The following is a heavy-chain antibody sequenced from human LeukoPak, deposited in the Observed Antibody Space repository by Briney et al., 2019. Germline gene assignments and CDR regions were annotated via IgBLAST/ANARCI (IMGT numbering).Heavy chain of an antibody. Sequence: GGSLRLSCAASGFTFSYYWMSWVRQAPGKGLEWVANIKQDGSDKYYVDSVKGRFTISRDNAKNSLYLQMNSLRVEDTAVYYCARVDSSYHDFSIGEARYWGQGTLVTVSS. J-gene: IGHJ4*02. CDR2: IKQDGSDK. D-gene: IGHD3-3*01. CDR1: GFTFSYYW. V-gene: IGHV3-7*01. CDR3: ARVDSSYHDFSIGEARY.